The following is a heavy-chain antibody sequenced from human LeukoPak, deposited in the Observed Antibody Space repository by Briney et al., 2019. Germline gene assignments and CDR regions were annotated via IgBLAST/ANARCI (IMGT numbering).Heavy chain of an antibody. CDR2: ISSSSSYI. D-gene: IGHD6-6*01. V-gene: IGHV3-21*01. CDR3: ARDEYSSSFNWFDP. CDR1: GFTFSSYS. J-gene: IGHJ5*02. Sequence: GGSLRLSCAASGFTFSSYSMNWVRQAPGKGLEWVSSISSSSSYIYYADSVKGRFTISRDNAKNSLYLQMNSPRAEDTAVYYCARDEYSSSFNWFDPWGQGTLVTVSS.